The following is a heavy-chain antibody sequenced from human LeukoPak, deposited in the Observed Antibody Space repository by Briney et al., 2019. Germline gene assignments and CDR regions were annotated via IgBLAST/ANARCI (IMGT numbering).Heavy chain of an antibody. Sequence: GGSLRLSCAASGFTVSSNYMSWVRQAPGKGLEWVSVIYSGGGTYYADSVKGRFTISRDNSKNTLYLQMNSLRAEDTAVYYCARDSCSSTSCYPYYGMDVWGQGTTVTVSS. CDR2: IYSGGGT. CDR1: GFTVSSNY. CDR3: ARDSCSSTSCYPYYGMDV. D-gene: IGHD2-2*01. V-gene: IGHV3-53*01. J-gene: IGHJ6*02.